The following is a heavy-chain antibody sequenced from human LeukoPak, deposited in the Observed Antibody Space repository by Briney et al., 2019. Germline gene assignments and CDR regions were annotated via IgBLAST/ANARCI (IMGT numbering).Heavy chain of an antibody. CDR1: GFTFSSYS. CDR3: AASPPGGPIDY. J-gene: IGHJ4*02. V-gene: IGHV3-21*01. CDR2: ISRESRNI. Sequence: PGESLRLSCAASGFTFSSYSVNWVRQAPGRGLEWVSIISRESRNIIYADSVKGRFTISRDNAKNSLYLQMNGLRAEDTAVYFCAASPPGGPIDYWGQGALVSVSS. D-gene: IGHD3-16*01.